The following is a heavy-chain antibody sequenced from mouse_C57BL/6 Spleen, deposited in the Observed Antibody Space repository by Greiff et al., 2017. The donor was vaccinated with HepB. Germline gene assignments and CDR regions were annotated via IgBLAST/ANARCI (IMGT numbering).Heavy chain of an antibody. D-gene: IGHD3-2*02. CDR3: ARGHSSGFAY. Sequence: QVQLQQPGAELVRPGSSVKLSCKASGYTFTSYWMDWVKQRPGQGLEWIGNIYPSDSETHYNQKFKDKATLTVDQSSSTAYMQLSSLTSEDSAVYYCARGHSSGFAYWGQGTLVTVSA. J-gene: IGHJ3*01. V-gene: IGHV1-61*01. CDR1: GYTFTSYW. CDR2: IYPSDSET.